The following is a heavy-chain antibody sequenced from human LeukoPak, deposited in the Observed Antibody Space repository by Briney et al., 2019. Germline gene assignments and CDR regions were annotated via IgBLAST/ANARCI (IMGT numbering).Heavy chain of an antibody. CDR3: ARVSSGSFDP. J-gene: IGHJ5*02. D-gene: IGHD3-22*01. CDR1: GGSISSSSYY. Sequence: PSETLSLTCTVSGGSISSSSYYWGWIRQPPGKGLEWIGSIYYSGSTYYNPSLKSRVTISVDTSKNQFSPKLSSVTAADTAVYYCARVSSGSFDPWGQGTLVTVSS. CDR2: IYYSGST. V-gene: IGHV4-39*07.